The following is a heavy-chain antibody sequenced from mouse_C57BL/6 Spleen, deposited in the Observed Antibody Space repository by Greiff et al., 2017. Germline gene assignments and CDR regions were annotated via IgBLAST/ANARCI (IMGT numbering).Heavy chain of an antibody. V-gene: IGHV1-82*01. CDR2: FYPGDGDT. J-gene: IGHJ4*01. Sequence: VQLQQSGPELVKPGASVKISCKASGYAFSSSWMNWVKQRPGKGLEWIGRFYPGDGDTNYNGKFKGKATLTADKSSSTAYMQLSSLTSEDSAVYFCARSGDYDGFYAMDYWGQGTSVTVSS. D-gene: IGHD2-4*01. CDR3: ARSGDYDGFYAMDY. CDR1: GYAFSSSW.